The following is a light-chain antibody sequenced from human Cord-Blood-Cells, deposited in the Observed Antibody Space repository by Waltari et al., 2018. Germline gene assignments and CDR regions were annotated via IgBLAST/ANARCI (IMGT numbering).Light chain of an antibody. CDR3: SSYTSSSTYV. V-gene: IGLV2-14*01. CDR2: YVS. Sequence: QSARIHTASVSGPSGPSVTISCTAISSDGGGYNYGSWYQQHPGKAPKLLIYYVSIRPSRVSNRFSGSKSGNTASLTISGLQAEDEADYYCSSYTSSSTYVFGTGTKVTVL. J-gene: IGLJ1*01. CDR1: SSDGGGYNY.